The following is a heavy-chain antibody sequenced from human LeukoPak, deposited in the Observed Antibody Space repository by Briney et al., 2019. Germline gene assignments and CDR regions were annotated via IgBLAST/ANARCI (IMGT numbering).Heavy chain of an antibody. V-gene: IGHV3-23*01. Sequence: GGSLRLSCAASGFFFSAFGMSWVRQTPGRGLEWVSTLSVSDGTTYYADSVKGRFTISRDNSKNTLYLQMSSLRAEDTAVYYCAKDPNGDYIGAFDIWGQGTMVTVSS. CDR3: AKDPNGDYIGAFDI. CDR2: LSVSDGTT. CDR1: GFFFSAFG. J-gene: IGHJ3*02. D-gene: IGHD4-17*01.